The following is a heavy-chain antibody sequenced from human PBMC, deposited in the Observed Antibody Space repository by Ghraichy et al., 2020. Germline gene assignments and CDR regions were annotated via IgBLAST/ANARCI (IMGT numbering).Heavy chain of an antibody. V-gene: IGHV4-39*01. CDR3: ASRSAGFKLRGSWFDP. Sequence: SETLSLTCTVSGGSISSSSYYWGWIRQPPGKGLEWIGSIYYSGSTYYNPSLKSRVTISVDTSKNQFSLKLSSVTAADTAVYYCASRSAGFKLRGSWFDPWGQGTLVTVSS. CDR2: IYYSGST. J-gene: IGHJ5*02. D-gene: IGHD3-10*01. CDR1: GGSISSSSYY.